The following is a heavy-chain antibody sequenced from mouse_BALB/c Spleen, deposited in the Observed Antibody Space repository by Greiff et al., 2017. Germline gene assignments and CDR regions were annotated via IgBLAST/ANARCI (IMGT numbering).Heavy chain of an antibody. Sequence: DVKLVESGGGLVKPGGSLKLSCAASGFTFSSYAMSWVRQTPEKRLEWVASISSGGSTYYPDSVKGRFTISRDNARNILYLQMSSLRSEDTAMYYCAMITGAYYFDYWGQGTTLTVSS. J-gene: IGHJ2*01. CDR2: ISSGGST. V-gene: IGHV5-6-5*01. CDR1: GFTFSSYA. CDR3: AMITGAYYFDY. D-gene: IGHD2-4*01.